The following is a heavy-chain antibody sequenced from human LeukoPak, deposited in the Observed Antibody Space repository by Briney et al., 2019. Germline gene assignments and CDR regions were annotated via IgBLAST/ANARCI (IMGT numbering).Heavy chain of an antibody. CDR3: TLLGGANKTYYFDY. CDR1: GGTFSSYA. Sequence: SVKVSCKASGGTFSSYAVSWVRPAPGQGLEWMGRIFPIFGTANYAQKFQGRVTITADKSTSTAYMELSSLRSEDTAVYYCTLLGGANKTYYFDYWGQGTLVTVSS. CDR2: IFPIFGTA. J-gene: IGHJ4*02. V-gene: IGHV1-69*06. D-gene: IGHD3-16*01.